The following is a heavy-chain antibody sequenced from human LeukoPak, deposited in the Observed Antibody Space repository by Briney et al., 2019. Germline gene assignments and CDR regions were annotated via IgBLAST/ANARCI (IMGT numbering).Heavy chain of an antibody. V-gene: IGHV4-59*01. J-gene: IGHJ4*02. CDR1: GGSISTYY. CDR2: VYYSGNT. D-gene: IGHD1-26*01. Sequence: SETLSLTCTVSGGSISTYYWSWIRQPPGRGLEWIGYVYYSGNTNYNPSLKSRVTMSVDTPKNQFSLNLSSVTAADTAVYYCARSYSGSWIDYWGQGTLVTVSS. CDR3: ARSYSGSWIDY.